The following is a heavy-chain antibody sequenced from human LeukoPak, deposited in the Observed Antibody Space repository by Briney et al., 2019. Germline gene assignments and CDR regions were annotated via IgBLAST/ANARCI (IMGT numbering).Heavy chain of an antibody. CDR1: GGSISSGGYY. CDR2: ISHSGST. CDR3: ARGTGHCSGGSCTFDY. V-gene: IGHV4-30-2*01. D-gene: IGHD2-15*01. Sequence: SETLSLTCTVSGGSISSGGYYWSWIRQPPGKGLEWIGYISHSGSTYYNPSLKSQVTISVDNSKNQFSLTLNSVTAADTAVYYCARGTGHCSGGSCTFDYWGQGTLVTVSS. J-gene: IGHJ4*02.